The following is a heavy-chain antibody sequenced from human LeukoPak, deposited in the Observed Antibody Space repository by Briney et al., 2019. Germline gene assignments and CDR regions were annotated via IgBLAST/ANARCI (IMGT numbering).Heavy chain of an antibody. V-gene: IGHV3-33*01. Sequence: GRSLRLSCAASGFTFSTYAMHWVRQAPGKGLEWVAVILYDGGNKYYADYVKGRFTISRDNSKNTLYLQMNSLRAEDTAVYYCARGKWLPLPDYWGQGTLVTVSS. J-gene: IGHJ4*02. D-gene: IGHD5-24*01. CDR3: ARGKWLPLPDY. CDR1: GFTFSTYA. CDR2: ILYDGGNK.